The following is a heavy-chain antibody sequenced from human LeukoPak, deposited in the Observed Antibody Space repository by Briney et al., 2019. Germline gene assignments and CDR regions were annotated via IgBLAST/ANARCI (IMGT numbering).Heavy chain of an antibody. CDR1: GFTFSSYG. V-gene: IGHV3-33*06. D-gene: IGHD2-15*01. Sequence: PGGSLRLSCAASGFTFSSYGMHWVRQAPGKGLEWVAVICYDGSNKYYADSVKGRFTISRDNSKNTLYLQMNSLRAEDTAVYYCAKDRYCSGGSCYYFDYWGQGTLVTVSS. CDR3: AKDRYCSGGSCYYFDY. J-gene: IGHJ4*02. CDR2: ICYDGSNK.